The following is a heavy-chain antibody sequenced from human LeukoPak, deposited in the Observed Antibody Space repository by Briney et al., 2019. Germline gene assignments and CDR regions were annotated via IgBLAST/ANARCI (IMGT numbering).Heavy chain of an antibody. CDR2: IYYSGST. V-gene: IGHV4-59*01. CDR3: ARGKPYYYYYYMDV. CDR1: VGSISSYY. J-gene: IGHJ6*03. Sequence: SETLSLTCTVSVGSISSYYWSWIRQPPGKGLEWIGYIYYSGSTNYNPSLKSRVTISVDTSKNQFSLKLSSVTAADTAVYYCARGKPYYYYYYMDVWGKGTTVTVSS.